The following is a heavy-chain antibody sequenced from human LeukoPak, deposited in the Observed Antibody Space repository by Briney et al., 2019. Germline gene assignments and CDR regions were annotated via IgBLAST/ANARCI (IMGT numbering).Heavy chain of an antibody. D-gene: IGHD3-10*01. CDR1: GFTFSSYW. V-gene: IGHV3-74*01. CDR3: AKDSAFYYIDV. Sequence: PGGTLRLSCAASGFTFSSYWMHWVRQAPGKGLVWVSRINSDGSSTSYADSVKGRFTISRDNAKNTLYLQMNSLKGDDTAVYYCAKDSAFYYIDVGGKGPTVIIS. J-gene: IGHJ6*03. CDR2: INSDGSST.